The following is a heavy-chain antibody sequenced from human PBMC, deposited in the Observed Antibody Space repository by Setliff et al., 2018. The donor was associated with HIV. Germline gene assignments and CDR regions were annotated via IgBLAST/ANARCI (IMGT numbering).Heavy chain of an antibody. D-gene: IGHD3-16*01. J-gene: IGHJ4*02. Sequence: SETLSLTCTVSGGSMSSSSYYWGWIRQTPDKGLEWIGIIYYSGATNYNPSLKSRVTISVDTSKNQFSLKLSSVTAADTAVYYCARGSKGGFFDYWGQGTLVTVSS. CDR3: ARGSKGGFFDY. CDR1: GGSMSSSSYY. V-gene: IGHV4-39*07. CDR2: IYYSGAT.